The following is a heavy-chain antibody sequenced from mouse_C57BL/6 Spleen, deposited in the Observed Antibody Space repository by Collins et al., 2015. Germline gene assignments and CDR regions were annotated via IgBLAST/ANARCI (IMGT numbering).Heavy chain of an antibody. CDR2: INPNSKTI. Sequence: EVKLLQSGGGLVRPGGSLKLSCVASGIDFSRYWMGWVRRAPGKGLEWVGEINPNSKTINYAPSLKDKFIISRDNAKNTLFLQVNKVRSEDTALYYCARMGNYGWFAYWGQGTLVTVSA. J-gene: IGHJ3*01. V-gene: IGHV4-1*01. CDR1: GIDFSRYW. CDR3: ARMGNYGWFAY. D-gene: IGHD2-1*01.